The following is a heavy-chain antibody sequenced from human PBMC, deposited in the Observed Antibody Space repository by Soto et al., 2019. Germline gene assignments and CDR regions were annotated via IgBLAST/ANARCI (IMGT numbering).Heavy chain of an antibody. CDR2: ISAYNGKT. V-gene: IGHV1-18*01. CDR1: GGTFSSYT. Sequence: GASVKVSCKASGGTFSSYTISWARQAPGQGLEWMGRISAYNGKTNYAQKFQGRVTMTADTSTSTAYMELRSLRSDDTAVYYCARGGSSWYRGFDYWGQGTLVTVSS. J-gene: IGHJ4*02. CDR3: ARGGSSWYRGFDY. D-gene: IGHD6-13*01.